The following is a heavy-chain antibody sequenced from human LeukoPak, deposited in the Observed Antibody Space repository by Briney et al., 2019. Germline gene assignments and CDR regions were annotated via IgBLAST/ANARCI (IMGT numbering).Heavy chain of an antibody. CDR1: GFTFSSYA. Sequence: GGSLRLSCAASGFTFSSYAMHWVRQAPGKGLEWVAVISYDGSNKYYADSVKGRFTISRDNAKNSLYLQMNSLRAEDTAVYYCARDNSRGESGDYWGQGTLVTVSS. V-gene: IGHV3-30-3*01. CDR3: ARDNSRGESGDY. D-gene: IGHD6-13*01. J-gene: IGHJ4*02. CDR2: ISYDGSNK.